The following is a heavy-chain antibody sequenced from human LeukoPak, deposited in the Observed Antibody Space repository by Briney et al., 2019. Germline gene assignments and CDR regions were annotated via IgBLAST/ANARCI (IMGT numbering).Heavy chain of an antibody. V-gene: IGHV3-64D*06. CDR2: ISPDGGNT. CDR3: VPKGTEGY. J-gene: IGHJ4*02. Sequence: GGSLRLSCSASGFTFSSYAMHWVRQAPGKGLECVSAISPDGGNTYYADSVKGRFSISRDNSKNTLYLQMSSLRPEDTAVYYCVPKGTEGYWGQGTLVTVSS. CDR1: GFTFSSYA.